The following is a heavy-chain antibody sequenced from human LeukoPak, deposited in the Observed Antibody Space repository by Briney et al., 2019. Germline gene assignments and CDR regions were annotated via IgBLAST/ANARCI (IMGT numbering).Heavy chain of an antibody. Sequence: GGSLRLSCAASGFTFSSYAMSWVRQAPGKGLEWVSAISGSGGSTYYADSVKGRFTISRDNSKNTLYPQMNSLRAEDTAVYYCAKSGITFGGVIVSRSYGMDVWGQGTTVTVSS. CDR1: GFTFSSYA. CDR2: ISGSGGST. J-gene: IGHJ6*02. V-gene: IGHV3-23*01. CDR3: AKSGITFGGVIVSRSYGMDV. D-gene: IGHD3-16*02.